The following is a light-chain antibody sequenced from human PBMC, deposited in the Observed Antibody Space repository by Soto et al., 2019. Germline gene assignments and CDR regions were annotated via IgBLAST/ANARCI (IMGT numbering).Light chain of an antibody. CDR1: TSDVGYYNY. J-gene: IGLJ2*01. V-gene: IGLV2-11*01. CDR3: CSYAGSYTEV. Sequence: QSALTQPRSVSGSPEQSVTISCTGTTSDVGYYNYVSWYQQHPGKAPKLMIYDVNKRPSGVPDRFSGSKSGNTASLTISGLQAEDEADYYCCSYAGSYTEVFGGGTKVTVL. CDR2: DVN.